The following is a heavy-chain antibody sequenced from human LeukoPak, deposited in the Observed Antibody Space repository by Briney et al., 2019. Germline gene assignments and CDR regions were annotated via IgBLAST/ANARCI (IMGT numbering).Heavy chain of an antibody. V-gene: IGHV1-8*01. D-gene: IGHD1-26*01. Sequence: GASVKVSCKASGYTFTSYDINWVRQATGQGLEWMGWMNPNSGNTGYAQKFQGRVTMTRDTSISTAYMELSRLRSDDTAVYYCARFSPSIVGATFDYWGQGTLVTVSS. J-gene: IGHJ4*02. CDR1: GYTFTSYD. CDR2: MNPNSGNT. CDR3: ARFSPSIVGATFDY.